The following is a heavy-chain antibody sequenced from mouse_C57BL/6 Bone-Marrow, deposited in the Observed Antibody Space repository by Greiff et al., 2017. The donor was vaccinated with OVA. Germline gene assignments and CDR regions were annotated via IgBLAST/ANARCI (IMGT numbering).Heavy chain of an antibody. CDR3: ARHEAPAWFAY. J-gene: IGHJ3*01. CDR2: IGPGSGST. Sequence: VQLQQPGAELVKPGASVKISCKASGYTFTDYYINWVKQRPGQGLEWIGRIGPGSGSTYYNEKFKDKATLTADKSSSTVYMELSRLTSEDSAVYFCARHEAPAWFAYWGQGTLVTVSA. V-gene: IGHV1-77*01. CDR1: GYTFTDYY.